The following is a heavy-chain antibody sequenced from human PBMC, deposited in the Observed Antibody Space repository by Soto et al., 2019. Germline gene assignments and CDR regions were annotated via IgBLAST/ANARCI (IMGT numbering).Heavy chain of an antibody. CDR1: RFNISNHA. CDR3: AKVGLATDGDFF. V-gene: IGHV3-23*01. J-gene: IGHJ4*02. CDR2: ISGGGQST. D-gene: IGHD3-3*01. Sequence: PGGSLRLSCAASRFNISNHAMTWVRQAPGEGLEWVAVISGGGQSTHYVDSVKGRFTISRDNSKNMVFLQMNSLRIEDTALYFFAKVGLATDGDFFWGQGTVVTVSS.